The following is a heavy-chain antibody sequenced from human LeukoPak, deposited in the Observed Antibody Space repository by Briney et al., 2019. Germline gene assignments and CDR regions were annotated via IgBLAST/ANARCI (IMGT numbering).Heavy chain of an antibody. CDR2: ISGSGGST. V-gene: IGHV3-23*01. Sequence: AGGSLRLSCAASGLTFSSYAMSWVRQAPGKGLEWVSAISGSGGSTYYADSVKGRFTISRDNSKNTLYLQMNSLRAEDTAVYYCAKDVGAEVISTHWGQGTLVTVSS. CDR3: AKDVGAEVISTH. J-gene: IGHJ4*02. D-gene: IGHD3-22*01. CDR1: GLTFSSYA.